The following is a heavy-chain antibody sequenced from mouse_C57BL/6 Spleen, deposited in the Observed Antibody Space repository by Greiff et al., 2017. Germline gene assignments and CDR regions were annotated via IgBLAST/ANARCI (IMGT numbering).Heavy chain of an antibody. Sequence: VQLKESGPGMVKPSQSLSLTCTVTGYSITSGYDWHWIRHFPGNKLEWMGYISYSGSTNYNPSLKSRISITHDTSKNHFFLKLNSVTTEDTATYYCAREANPYYFDYWGQGTTLTVSS. CDR2: ISYSGST. J-gene: IGHJ2*01. D-gene: IGHD1-2*01. V-gene: IGHV3-1*01. CDR1: GYSITSGYD. CDR3: AREANPYYFDY.